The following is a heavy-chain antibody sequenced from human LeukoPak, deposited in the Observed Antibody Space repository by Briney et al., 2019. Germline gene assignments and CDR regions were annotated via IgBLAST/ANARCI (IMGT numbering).Heavy chain of an antibody. J-gene: IGHJ6*02. CDR3: ARDRDKLLWFGELSLYYGMDV. CDR1: GYTFTSYY. CDR2: INPSGGST. Sequence: ASVKVSCKASGYTFTSYYMHWARQAPGQGLEWMGIINPSGGSTSYAQKFQGRVTMTRDTSTSTVYMELSSLRSEDTAVYYCARDRDKLLWFGELSLYYGMDVWGQGTTVTVS. V-gene: IGHV1-46*01. D-gene: IGHD3-10*01.